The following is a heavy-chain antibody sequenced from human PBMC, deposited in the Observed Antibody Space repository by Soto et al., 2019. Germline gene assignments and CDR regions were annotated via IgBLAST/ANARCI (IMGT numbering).Heavy chain of an antibody. Sequence: SVKVSCKASGGTFSSYSISWVLQAPGQGLEWMGGIIPIFGTANYAQKFQGRVTITADESTSTAYMELSSLRSEDTAVYYCARGRPVLRYFDWSRGYYYYGMDVWGQGTTVTVSS. V-gene: IGHV1-69*13. CDR3: ARGRPVLRYFDWSRGYYYYGMDV. CDR2: IIPIFGTA. J-gene: IGHJ6*02. CDR1: GGTFSSYS. D-gene: IGHD3-9*01.